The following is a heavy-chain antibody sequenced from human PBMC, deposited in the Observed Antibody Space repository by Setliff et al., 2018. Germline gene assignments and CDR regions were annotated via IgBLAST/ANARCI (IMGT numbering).Heavy chain of an antibody. Sequence: SVKVSCKASRGTFSSYGITWVRLAPGQGLEWMGGIIPIFGTTDYAQKFQGRVTITTDESTSTAYMEMSSLRSEDTAVYYCARERGDIVSTTSYYYYMDVWGKGTTVTVSS. J-gene: IGHJ6*03. V-gene: IGHV1-69*05. CDR2: IIPIFGTT. CDR1: RGTFSSYG. CDR3: ARERGDIVSTTSYYYYMDV. D-gene: IGHD5-12*01.